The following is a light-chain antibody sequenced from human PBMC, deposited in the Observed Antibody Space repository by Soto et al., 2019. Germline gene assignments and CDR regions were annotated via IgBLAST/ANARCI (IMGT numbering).Light chain of an antibody. CDR1: SSNIGSNV. J-gene: IGLJ3*02. V-gene: IGLV1-44*01. Sequence: QSVLTQPPSASGTPGQRVTISCSGTSSNIGSNVVSWYQQFPGTAPKLLIYSNNQRPSGVPDRFSGSKSGTSASLAISGLQSEDEDDYFCASRDGSLKVWMFGGGTQLTVL. CDR3: ASRDGSLKVWM. CDR2: SNN.